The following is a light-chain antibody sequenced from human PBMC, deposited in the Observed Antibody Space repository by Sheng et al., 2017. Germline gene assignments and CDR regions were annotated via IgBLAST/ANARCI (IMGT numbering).Light chain of an antibody. V-gene: IGLV1-44*01. Sequence: QSVLTQPPSASGAPGQRVTISCSGSSSNIGINTVSWYQQLPGTAPKLLIWRNYQRPSGVPDRFSGSKSGTSASVAISGLQSEDEADYYCAAWDDSLSAVVFGGGTQLTVL. CDR3: AAWDDSLSAVV. J-gene: IGLJ2*01. CDR2: RNY. CDR1: SSNIGINT.